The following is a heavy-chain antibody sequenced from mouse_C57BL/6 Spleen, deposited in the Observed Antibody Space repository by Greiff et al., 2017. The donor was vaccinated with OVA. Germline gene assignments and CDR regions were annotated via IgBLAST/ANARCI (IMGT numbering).Heavy chain of an antibody. D-gene: IGHD3-2*02. J-gene: IGHJ4*01. CDR2: INPNNGGT. CDR3: ARRPLRGYAMDD. CDR1: GYTFTDYN. V-gene: IGHV1-18*01. Sequence: VKLQESGPELVKPGASVKIPCKASGYTFTDYNMDWVKQSHGKSLEWIGDINPNNGGTIYNQKFKGKATLTVDKSSSTAYMELRSLTSEDTAVYYCARRPLRGYAMDDWGKGTSVTVSS.